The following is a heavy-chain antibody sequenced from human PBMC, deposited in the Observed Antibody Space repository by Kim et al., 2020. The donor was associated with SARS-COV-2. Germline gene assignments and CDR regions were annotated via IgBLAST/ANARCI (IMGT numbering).Heavy chain of an antibody. J-gene: IGHJ4*02. Sequence: GESLKISCKGSGYSFTSYWIGWVRQMPGKGLEWMGIIYPGDSDTRYSPSFQGQVTISADKSISTAYLQWSSLKASDTAMYYCARHLGAGYCSSTSCSNWGGFDYWGQGTLVTVSS. V-gene: IGHV5-51*01. D-gene: IGHD2-2*01. CDR1: GYSFTSYW. CDR2: IYPGDSDT. CDR3: ARHLGAGYCSSTSCSNWGGFDY.